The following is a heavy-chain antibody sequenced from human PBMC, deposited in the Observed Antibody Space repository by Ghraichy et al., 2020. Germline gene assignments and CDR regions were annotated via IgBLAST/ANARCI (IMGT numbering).Heavy chain of an antibody. J-gene: IGHJ4*02. Sequence: SETLSLTCTVSGCSISRGNYYWSWIRQHPGKGLEWIGYSHYSGTTYYNPSLKRRVIISVDTSKNQVLLRLSSVTAADTAVYYCARDAPGIAAADDFDYWGQGTLVTVSS. D-gene: IGHD6-13*01. CDR3: ARDAPGIAAADDFDY. CDR2: SHYSGTT. CDR1: GCSISRGNYY. V-gene: IGHV4-31*03.